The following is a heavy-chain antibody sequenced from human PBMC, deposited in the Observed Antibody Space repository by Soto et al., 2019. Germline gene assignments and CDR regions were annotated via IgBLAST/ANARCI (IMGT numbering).Heavy chain of an antibody. CDR1: GGSFSGYY. Sequence: SETLSLTCTVSGGSFSGYYWSWIRQPPGKGLEWIGEINHSGSTNYNPSLKSRVTISVDTSKNQFSLKLSSVTAADTAVYYCARERYDFWSGFIDYWGQGTLVTV. J-gene: IGHJ4*02. CDR3: ARERYDFWSGFIDY. CDR2: INHSGST. D-gene: IGHD3-3*01. V-gene: IGHV4-34*01.